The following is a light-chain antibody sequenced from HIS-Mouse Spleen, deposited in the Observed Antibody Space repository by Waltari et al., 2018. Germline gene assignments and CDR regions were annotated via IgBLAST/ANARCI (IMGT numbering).Light chain of an antibody. CDR2: EGS. J-gene: IGLJ2*01. CDR3: CSYAGSSTLV. V-gene: IGLV2-23*01. Sequence: HSAPTQPAPVSGSPGQLITISCTGTRSDVGSYNLVSWYQQHPGKAPKLMIYEGSRRTSGVSHGVAGSKSGTTASLTISGRRAEDEADYYCCSYAGSSTLVFGGGTKLTVL. CDR1: RSDVGSYNL.